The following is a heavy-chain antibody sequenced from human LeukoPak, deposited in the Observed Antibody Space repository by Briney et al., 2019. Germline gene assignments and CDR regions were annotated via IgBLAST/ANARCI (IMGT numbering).Heavy chain of an antibody. J-gene: IGHJ6*03. CDR1: GGSFSVYH. CDR2: INHSGST. D-gene: IGHD4-11*01. CDR3: ARSYSNYVAYYYMDV. V-gene: IGHV4-34*01. Sequence: SETLSLTCAVYGGSFSVYHWSWIRQPPGKGLEWIGEINHSGSTNYIPSLKSRVTISIDTSKNQFSLKLSSVTAADTAVYYCARSYSNYVAYYYMDVWGKGTTVTVSS.